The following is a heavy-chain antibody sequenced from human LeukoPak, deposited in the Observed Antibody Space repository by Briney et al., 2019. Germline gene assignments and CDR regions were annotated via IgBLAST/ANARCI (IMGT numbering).Heavy chain of an antibody. D-gene: IGHD4-17*01. Sequence: GGSLRLSCAASGFTFSSYWMSWVRQAPGKGLEWVANIKQVGSEKYYVDSVKGRFTISRDNAKNSLYLQMNSLRAEDTAVYNCARVRGDYYFDYWGQGTLVTVSP. CDR3: ARVRGDYYFDY. V-gene: IGHV3-7*03. CDR2: IKQVGSEK. CDR1: GFTFSSYW. J-gene: IGHJ4*02.